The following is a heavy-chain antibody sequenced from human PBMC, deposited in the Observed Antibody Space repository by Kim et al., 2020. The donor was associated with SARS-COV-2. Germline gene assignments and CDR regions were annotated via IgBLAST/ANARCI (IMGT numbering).Heavy chain of an antibody. CDR3: ARHSLRLLEWANWFDP. CDR1: GGSISSSSYY. Sequence: SETLSLTCTVSGGSISSSSYYWGWIRQPPGKGLEWIGFIYYSGSTYYNPSLKSRVTISVDTSKNQFSLKLSSVTAADTAVYYCARHSLRLLEWANWFDPWGQGTLVTVSS. D-gene: IGHD3-3*01. J-gene: IGHJ5*02. V-gene: IGHV4-39*01. CDR2: IYYSGST.